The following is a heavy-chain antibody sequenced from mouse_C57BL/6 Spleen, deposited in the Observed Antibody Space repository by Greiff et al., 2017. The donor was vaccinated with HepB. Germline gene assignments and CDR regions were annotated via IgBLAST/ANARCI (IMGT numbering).Heavy chain of an antibody. Sequence: VQLQQSGAELVKPGASVKISCKASGYAFSSYWMNWVKQRPGKGLEWIGQIYPGDGDTNYNGKFKGKATLTADKSSSTAYMQLSSLTSEDSAVYFCAREGTTDYYFDYWGQGTTLTVSS. CDR1: GYAFSSYW. D-gene: IGHD1-1*01. CDR2: IYPGDGDT. J-gene: IGHJ2*01. CDR3: AREGTTDYYFDY. V-gene: IGHV1-80*01.